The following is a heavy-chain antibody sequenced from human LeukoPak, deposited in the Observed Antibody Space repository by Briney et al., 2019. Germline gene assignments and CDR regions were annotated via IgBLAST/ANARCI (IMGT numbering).Heavy chain of an antibody. CDR3: ARGDDDYGDYY. V-gene: IGHV4-30-4*01. Sequence: PSETLSLTCTVSGGSISSGDYYWSWIRQPPGKGLEWIGYIYYSGSTYYNPSLKSRVTISVDTSKNQFSLKLSSVTAADTVVYYCARGDDDYGDYYWGQGTLVTVSS. CDR2: IYYSGST. CDR1: GGSISSGDYY. D-gene: IGHD4-17*01. J-gene: IGHJ4*02.